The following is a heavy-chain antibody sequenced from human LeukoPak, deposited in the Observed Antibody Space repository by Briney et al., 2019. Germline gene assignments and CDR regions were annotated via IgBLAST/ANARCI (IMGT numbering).Heavy chain of an antibody. CDR1: GGTFGSYA. CDR3: TRGSGGSYHSGIHY. J-gene: IGHJ4*02. V-gene: IGHV1-69*13. D-gene: IGHD1-26*01. Sequence: ASVKVSCKASGGTFGSYAISWVRQAPGQGLEWMGGIIPIFGTANYAQKFQGRVTITADESTSTAYMELSSLRSEDTAVYYCTRGSGGSYHSGIHYWGQGTLVTVSS. CDR2: IIPIFGTA.